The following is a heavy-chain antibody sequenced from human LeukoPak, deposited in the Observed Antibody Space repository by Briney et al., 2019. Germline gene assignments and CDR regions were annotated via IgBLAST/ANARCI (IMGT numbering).Heavy chain of an antibody. V-gene: IGHV1-69*01. CDR2: IIPIFATT. D-gene: IGHD1-26*01. J-gene: IGHJ4*02. CDR3: ARISGSYVFDY. Sequence: SVKVSCKASGGTFNSYTINWVRQAPGQGLEWMGGIIPIFATTNYAQKFQGRVTITADESTSTAYMELSSLSSEDTAVYYCARISGSYVFDYWGQGTLVTVSS. CDR1: GGTFNSYT.